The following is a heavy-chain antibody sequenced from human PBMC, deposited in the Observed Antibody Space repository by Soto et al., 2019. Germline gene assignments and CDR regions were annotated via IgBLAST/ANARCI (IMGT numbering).Heavy chain of an antibody. Sequence: PSETRSLTSAVYGGSFSGYYWIWIRQPPGKGLEWIGEINHSGSTNYNPSLKSRVTISVDTSKNQFYLKLSSVNDADPAVYYCARGGGIAAAYNGFDPWGQGNLVTVS. V-gene: IGHV4-34*01. CDR1: GGSFSGYY. J-gene: IGHJ5*02. CDR3: ARGGGIAAAYNGFDP. D-gene: IGHD6-13*01. CDR2: INHSGST.